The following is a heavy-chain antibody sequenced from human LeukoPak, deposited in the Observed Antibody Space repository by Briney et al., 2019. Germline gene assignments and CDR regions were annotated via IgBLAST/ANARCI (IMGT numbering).Heavy chain of an antibody. V-gene: IGHV3-66*01. CDR1: GVTVSSNH. CDR3: AKDGPAGSGYQFDC. CDR2: IYSSGGT. J-gene: IGHJ4*02. D-gene: IGHD3-22*01. Sequence: GGSLRLSCAVSGVTVSSNHMSWVRQAPGKGVEWVSAIYSSGGTYYADSVKGRFTLSRDISKNTLYLQMNSLGAEDTAVYYCAKDGPAGSGYQFDCWGQGTLVTVSS.